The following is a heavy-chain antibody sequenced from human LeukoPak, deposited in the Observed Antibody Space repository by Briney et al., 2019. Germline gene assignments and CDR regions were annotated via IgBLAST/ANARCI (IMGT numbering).Heavy chain of an antibody. J-gene: IGHJ4*02. CDR2: ISSSGGST. V-gene: IGHV3-23*01. Sequence: GGSLRLSCAASRFTFSIYDMSWVRQAPGKGLEWVSLISSSGGSTYYADSVKGRFTISRDNSKNTLYLQMNSLRAEDTAVYYCAMTLDYWGQGTLVTVSS. CDR1: RFTFSIYD. CDR3: AMTLDY.